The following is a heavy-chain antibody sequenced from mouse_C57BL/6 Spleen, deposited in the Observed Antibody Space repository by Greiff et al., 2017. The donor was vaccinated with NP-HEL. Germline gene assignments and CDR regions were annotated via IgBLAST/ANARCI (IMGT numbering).Heavy chain of an antibody. J-gene: IGHJ4*01. V-gene: IGHV1-80*01. CDR3: ARSYDGYYYAMDY. D-gene: IGHD2-3*01. Sequence: QVQLQQSGAELVKPGASVKISCKASGYAFSSYWMNWVKQRPGKGLEWIGQIYPGDGDTNYNGKFKGKATLTAAKSSSTAYMQLSSLTSEDSAVYFCARSYDGYYYAMDYWGQGTSVTVSS. CDR2: IYPGDGDT. CDR1: GYAFSSYW.